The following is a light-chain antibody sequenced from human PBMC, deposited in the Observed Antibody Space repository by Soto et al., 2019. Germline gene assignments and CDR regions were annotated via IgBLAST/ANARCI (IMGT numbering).Light chain of an antibody. CDR2: GAS. CDR3: QQYNSYWT. CDR1: ESMSNC. J-gene: IGKJ1*01. Sequence: DIKMSQSPSTLSASVGDRVTITCRASESMSNCLAWYQQKPGKAPKLLISGASSLQSGVPSRFSGSASGTEFTLTISSLQPDDFATYYCQQYNSYWTFGQGTKVDIK. V-gene: IGKV1-5*01.